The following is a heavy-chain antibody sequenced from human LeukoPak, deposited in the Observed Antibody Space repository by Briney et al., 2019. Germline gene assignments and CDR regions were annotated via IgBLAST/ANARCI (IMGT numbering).Heavy chain of an antibody. CDR1: GGSLRSYY. D-gene: IGHD2-2*02. CDR3: ARVRCSSTSCYMIDY. V-gene: IGHV4-59*01. CDR2: IYYSGST. Sequence: PETLSLTCTVSGGSLRSYYWSWMRQPPGKGLEWIGYIYYSGSTNYNPPPKSRVTISVDTSKNQFSLKLSSVTAADTAVYYCARVRCSSTSCYMIDYWGQGTLVTVSS. J-gene: IGHJ4*02.